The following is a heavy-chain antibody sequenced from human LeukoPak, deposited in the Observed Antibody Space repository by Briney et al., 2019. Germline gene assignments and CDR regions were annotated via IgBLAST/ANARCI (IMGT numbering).Heavy chain of an antibody. Sequence: PSETLSLTCTVSADSISSTSYYWGWIRQPPGKGLEWIGSIYYSGRTYYNPSLKSRVTISVDTSKNQFSLKLSSVTAADTAVYYCASLRQQLVSNYYMDVWGKGTTVTVSS. CDR3: ASLRQQLVSNYYMDV. CDR1: ADSISSTSYY. D-gene: IGHD6-13*01. CDR2: IYYSGRT. J-gene: IGHJ6*03. V-gene: IGHV4-39*07.